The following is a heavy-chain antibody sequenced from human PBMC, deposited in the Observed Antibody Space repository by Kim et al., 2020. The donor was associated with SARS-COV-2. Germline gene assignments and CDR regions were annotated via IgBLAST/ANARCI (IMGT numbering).Heavy chain of an antibody. D-gene: IGHD6-6*01. V-gene: IGHV3-23*01. J-gene: IGHJ4*02. Sequence: YADSLKGRFTISRDNSKNTLYLQMNSRRAEDTAVYYCAKYRSITARSYFDYWGQGTLVTVSS. CDR3: AKYRSITARSYFDY.